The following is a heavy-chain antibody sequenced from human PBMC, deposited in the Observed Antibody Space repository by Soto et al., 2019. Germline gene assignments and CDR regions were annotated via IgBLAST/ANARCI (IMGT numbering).Heavy chain of an antibody. V-gene: IGHV3-23*01. CDR1: GFTFSSYA. CDR2: ISGSGGST. D-gene: IGHD6-13*01. CDR3: AKVPSIAAARPSGGYFDY. J-gene: IGHJ4*02. Sequence: GGSLRLSCAASGFTFSSYAMSWVRQAPGKGLEWVSAISGSGGSTYYADSVKGRFTISRDNSKNTLYLQMNSLRAEDTAVYYCAKVPSIAAARPSGGYFDYWGQGTLVTVSS.